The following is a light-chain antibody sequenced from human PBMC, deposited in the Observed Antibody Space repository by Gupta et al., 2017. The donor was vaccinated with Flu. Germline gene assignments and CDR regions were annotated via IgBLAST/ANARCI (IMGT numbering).Light chain of an antibody. J-gene: IGKJ1*01. Sequence: AVSLGERAPVNPKSRFNNKHYVPWFHQKPGQPPKMVVYWASTRESGVPDRLSGSGSGTDFARTISSLQAEDVALYSCQHVLLLLRTSGQGTK. CDR1: FNNKHY. CDR3: QHVLLLLRT. V-gene: IGKV4-1*01. CDR2: WAS.